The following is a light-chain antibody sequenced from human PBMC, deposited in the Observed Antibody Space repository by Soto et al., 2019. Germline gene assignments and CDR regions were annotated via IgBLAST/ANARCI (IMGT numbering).Light chain of an antibody. J-gene: IGKJ4*01. Sequence: DIQMTQCPSSLSASVGDRVTITCRASQSITYLNWYQQKPGKAPKLLIYAASSLQSGVPSRFSGSGSGTHFTLAISSLQPEDFASYYCQQTYSTPLTFGGGTKVDIK. CDR2: AAS. CDR3: QQTYSTPLT. V-gene: IGKV1-39*01. CDR1: QSITY.